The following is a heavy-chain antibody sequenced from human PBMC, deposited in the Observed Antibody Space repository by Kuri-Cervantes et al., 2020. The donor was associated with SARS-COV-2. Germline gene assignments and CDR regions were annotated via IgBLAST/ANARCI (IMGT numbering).Heavy chain of an antibody. CDR2: ISSSGSTI. D-gene: IGHD4-23*01. CDR3: PPPVGGNSVPST. J-gene: IGHJ5*02. V-gene: IGHV3-48*04. Sequence: GESLKISCAASGFTFSSYSMNWVRQAPGKGLEWVSYISSSGSTIYYADAVTGRSTISRDNAKNSQYLQMISPIAEDTAVYYCPPPVGGNSVPSTWGQGTLVTVSS. CDR1: GFTFSSYS.